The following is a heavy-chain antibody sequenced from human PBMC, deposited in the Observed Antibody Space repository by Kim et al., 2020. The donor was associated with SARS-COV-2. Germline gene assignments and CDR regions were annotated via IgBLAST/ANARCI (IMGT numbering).Heavy chain of an antibody. CDR1: GFTFSSYS. D-gene: IGHD1-26*01. CDR3: ARDREWELLLFGDGYYYSGMDV. CDR2: ISSSSSYI. V-gene: IGHV3-21*01. Sequence: GGSLRLSCAASGFTFSSYSMNWVRQAPGKGLEWVSSISSSSSYIYYADSVKGRFTISRDNAKNSLYLQMNSLRAEDTAVYYCARDREWELLLFGDGYYYSGMDVWGQGTTVTVSS. J-gene: IGHJ6*02.